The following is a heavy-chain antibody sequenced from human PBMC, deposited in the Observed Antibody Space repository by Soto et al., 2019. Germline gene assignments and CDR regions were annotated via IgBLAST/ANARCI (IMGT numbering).Heavy chain of an antibody. CDR3: ARGRMRGQWLAEWYFDL. J-gene: IGHJ2*01. D-gene: IGHD6-19*01. Sequence: QVQLVQSGAEVKKPGASVKVSCKASGYTFTGYYMHWVRQAPGQGLEWMGWINPNSGGTNYAQKFQGWVTMTRDTSISTAYMELSRLRSDDTAVYYCARGRMRGQWLAEWYFDLWGRGTLVTVSS. V-gene: IGHV1-2*04. CDR1: GYTFTGYY. CDR2: INPNSGGT.